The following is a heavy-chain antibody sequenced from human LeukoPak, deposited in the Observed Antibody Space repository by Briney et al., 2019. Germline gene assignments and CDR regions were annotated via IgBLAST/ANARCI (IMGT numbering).Heavy chain of an antibody. CDR3: ARPDYGGITVYFQH. CDR2: INHSGST. V-gene: IGHV4-34*01. CDR1: GGSFSGYY. Sequence: TSETLSLTCAVYGGSFSGYYWSWIRQPPGKGLEWIGEINHSGSTNYNPSLKSRVTISVDTSKNQFSLKLSSVTAADTAVYYCARPDYGGITVYFQHWGQGTLVTVSS. J-gene: IGHJ1*01. D-gene: IGHD4-23*01.